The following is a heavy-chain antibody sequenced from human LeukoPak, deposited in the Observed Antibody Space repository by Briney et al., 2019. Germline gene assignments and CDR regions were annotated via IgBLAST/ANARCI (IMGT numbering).Heavy chain of an antibody. V-gene: IGHV3-21*01. J-gene: IGHJ4*02. D-gene: IGHD3-22*01. CDR2: VSSTSSYI. Sequence: PGGSLRLSCAASGFTFSSYSMNRVRQAPGKGLEWVSSVSSTSSYIYYADSVKGRFTISRDNAKNSLYLQMNSLRAEDTAVYYCARVHYYDSSGYSHWGQGTLVTVSS. CDR1: GFTFSSYS. CDR3: ARVHYYDSSGYSH.